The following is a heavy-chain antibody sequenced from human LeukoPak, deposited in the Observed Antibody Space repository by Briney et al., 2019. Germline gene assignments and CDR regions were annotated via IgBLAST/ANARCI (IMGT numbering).Heavy chain of an antibody. CDR2: IRDSGSTT. CDR1: GFTFSSYG. V-gene: IGHV3-23*01. Sequence: PGGSLRLSCAASGFTFSSYGMTWVRQAPGKGREWVSTIRDSGSTTYYADSVKGRFTISRDNSKNTLYLQMNSLRAEDTAVYYCAKNSYYDSSGYSDYWGQGTLVTVSS. CDR3: AKNSYYDSSGYSDY. J-gene: IGHJ4*02. D-gene: IGHD3-22*01.